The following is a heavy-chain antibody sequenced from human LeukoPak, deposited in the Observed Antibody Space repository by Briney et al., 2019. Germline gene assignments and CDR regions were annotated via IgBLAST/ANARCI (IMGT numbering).Heavy chain of an antibody. CDR2: VYPSGGTT. Sequence: ASVKVSCKASGYTFTKFYIHWVRQAPGQRLEWMGLVYPSGGTTNYAQKFRDRVTMTSDTSTTTDYMELSNLSYEDTAIYYCARVWGYSDYGFDYWGQGTLVTVSS. V-gene: IGHV1-46*01. CDR3: ARVWGYSDYGFDY. J-gene: IGHJ4*02. D-gene: IGHD5-12*01. CDR1: GYTFTKFY.